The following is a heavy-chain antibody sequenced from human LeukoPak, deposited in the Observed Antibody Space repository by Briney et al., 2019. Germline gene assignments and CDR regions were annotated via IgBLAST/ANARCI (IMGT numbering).Heavy chain of an antibody. D-gene: IGHD4-23*01. CDR2: IYSGGTT. Sequence: GGSLRLSCAVSGFTVSGSYMSWVRQAPGKGLEWVSLIYSGGTTYYADSVKGRFTISRDNSKNTLYLQMNSLRAEDTAVYYCARRAGGYSHPYDYWGQGILVTVSS. J-gene: IGHJ4*02. CDR3: ARRAGGYSHPYDY. V-gene: IGHV3-53*01. CDR1: GFTVSGSY.